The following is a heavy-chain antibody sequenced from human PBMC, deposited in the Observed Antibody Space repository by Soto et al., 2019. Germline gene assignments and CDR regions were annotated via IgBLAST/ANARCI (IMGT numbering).Heavy chain of an antibody. CDR2: IRSKAYGGST. V-gene: IGHV3-23*01. CDR1: GFTFGDYA. Sequence: GGSLGLSCTASGFTFGDYAMSWFRQAPGKGLEWVGFIRSKAYGGSTYHADSVKGRFTISRDNSKNTLYLQMNSLRDEDTAAYYCAKDMRGSGSYYIYGMDVWGQGTTVTVSS. J-gene: IGHJ6*02. CDR3: AKDMRGSGSYYIYGMDV. D-gene: IGHD3-10*01.